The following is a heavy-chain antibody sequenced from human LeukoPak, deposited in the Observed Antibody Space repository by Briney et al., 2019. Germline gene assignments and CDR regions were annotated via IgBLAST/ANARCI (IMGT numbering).Heavy chain of an antibody. J-gene: IGHJ4*02. D-gene: IGHD3-10*01. Sequence: GASVKVSCKASGYTFTGYYMHWVRQAPGQGLEWMGWINPNSGGTNYAQEFQGRVTMTRDTSISTAYMELSRLRSDDTAVYYCARASLHYYGSGSYSEGFDYWGQGTLVTVSS. CDR3: ARASLHYYGSGSYSEGFDY. CDR2: INPNSGGT. V-gene: IGHV1-2*02. CDR1: GYTFTGYY.